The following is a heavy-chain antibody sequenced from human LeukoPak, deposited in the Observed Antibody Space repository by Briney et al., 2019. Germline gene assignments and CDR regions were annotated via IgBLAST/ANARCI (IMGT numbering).Heavy chain of an antibody. CDR1: GFTVSSNY. V-gene: IGHV3-66*04. Sequence: GGSLRLSCAASGFTVSSNYMSWVRQAPGKGLEWVSVISSGGTTDYADSVKGRFTISRDNSKNTLYLQMNSLRAEDTAVYYCARHDYSNFVGWFDPWGQGTLVTVSS. D-gene: IGHD4-11*01. CDR2: ISSGGTT. CDR3: ARHDYSNFVGWFDP. J-gene: IGHJ5*02.